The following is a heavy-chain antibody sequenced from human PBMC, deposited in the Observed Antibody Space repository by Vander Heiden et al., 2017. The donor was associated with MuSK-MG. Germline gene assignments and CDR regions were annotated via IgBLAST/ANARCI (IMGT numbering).Heavy chain of an antibody. CDR3: ARDRFTTAGALDF. J-gene: IGHJ4*02. CDR1: GYIFSNYG. V-gene: IGHV1-18*01. Sequence: QVQLVQSGAEVKKPGASVKVSCKASGYIFSNYGISWVRQAPGQGLEWMGWISGDDGHTSYQRNLQGRVSMSTDTSTSTAYMERRSLRSDDTAVYYCARDRFTTAGALDFWGQGTLVTVSS. CDR2: ISGDDGHT. D-gene: IGHD1-26*01.